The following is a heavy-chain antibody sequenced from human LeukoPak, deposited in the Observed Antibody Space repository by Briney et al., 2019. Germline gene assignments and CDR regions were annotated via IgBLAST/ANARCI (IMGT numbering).Heavy chain of an antibody. CDR2: INPNRGDT. Sequence: ASVKVSCKASGYTFTGYYMHWVRRAPAQSLECMGCINPNRGDTNYAQKCQGRVTMTRDTSISTAYMELSRLRSDDTAVYYCARGGYVGATIVLYYFDYWGQGTLVTVSS. CDR3: ARGGYVGATIVLYYFDY. J-gene: IGHJ4*02. V-gene: IGHV1-2*02. D-gene: IGHD1-26*01. CDR1: GYTFTGYY.